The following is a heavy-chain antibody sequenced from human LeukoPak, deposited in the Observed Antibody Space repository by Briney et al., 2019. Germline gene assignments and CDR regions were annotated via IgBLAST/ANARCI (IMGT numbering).Heavy chain of an antibody. CDR1: GFTFSSYG. CDR2: ISYDGSNK. CDR3: ARDYSATGSFDY. V-gene: IGHV3-30*03. J-gene: IGHJ4*02. D-gene: IGHD3-10*01. Sequence: PGGSLRLSCAASGFTFSSYGMHWVRQAPGKGLDWVAVISYDGSNKYYADSVKGRFTISRDNAENSLHLQMNSLGADDTAVYYCARDYSATGSFDYWGQGTLVTVSS.